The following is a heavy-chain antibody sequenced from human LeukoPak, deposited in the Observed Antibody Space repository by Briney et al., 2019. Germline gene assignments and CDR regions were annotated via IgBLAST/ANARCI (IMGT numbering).Heavy chain of an antibody. J-gene: IGHJ5*02. CDR2: IIPIFGIA. CDR3: ARDHSYYGSGSSPRFDP. D-gene: IGHD3-10*01. Sequence: ASVKVSCKASGGTFSSYAISWVRQAPGQGLEWMGRIIPIFGIANYAQKFQGRVTITADKSTSTAYMELSSLRSEDTAVYYCARDHSYYGSGSSPRFDPWGQGTLVTVSS. CDR1: GGTFSSYA. V-gene: IGHV1-69*04.